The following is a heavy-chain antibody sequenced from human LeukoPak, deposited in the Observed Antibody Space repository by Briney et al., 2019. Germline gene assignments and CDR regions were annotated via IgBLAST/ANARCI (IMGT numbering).Heavy chain of an antibody. D-gene: IGHD5-24*01. V-gene: IGHV4-59*01. CDR3: ARFLRNGYQYYFDY. J-gene: IGHJ4*02. CDR2: IYYSGST. Sequence: SETLSLTCTVSGGSISSYYWSWIRQPPGKGLEWIGYIYYSGSTNYNPSLKSRVTISVDTSKNQFSLKLSSVTAADTAVYYCARFLRNGYQYYFDYWGQGTLVTVSS. CDR1: GGSISSYY.